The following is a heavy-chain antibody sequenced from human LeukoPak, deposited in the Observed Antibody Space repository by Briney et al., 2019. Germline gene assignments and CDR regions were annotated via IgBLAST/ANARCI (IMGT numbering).Heavy chain of an antibody. CDR3: ARAPVIFGVVTNVPFDY. CDR1: GGSISSYY. J-gene: IGHJ4*02. Sequence: SETLSLTCTVSGGSISSYYWSWIRQPPGKGLEWIGYIYYSGSTNYNPSLKSRFTISVDTSKNHFSLKLSSVTAADTAVYYCARAPVIFGVVTNVPFDYWGQGTLVTVSS. CDR2: IYYSGST. D-gene: IGHD3-3*01. V-gene: IGHV4-59*01.